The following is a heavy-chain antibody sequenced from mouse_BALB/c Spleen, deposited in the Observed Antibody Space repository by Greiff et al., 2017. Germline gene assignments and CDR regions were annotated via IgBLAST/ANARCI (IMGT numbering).Heavy chain of an antibody. CDR3: ARGYYDYAWFAY. CDR1: GFTFSSYG. Sequence: EVQRVESGGDLVKPGGSLKLSCAASGFTFSSYGMSWVRQTPDKRLEWVATISSGGSYTYYPDSVKGRFTISRDNAKNTLYLQMSSLKSEDTAMYYCARGYYDYAWFAYWGQGTLVTVSA. D-gene: IGHD2-4*01. CDR2: ISSGGSYT. J-gene: IGHJ3*01. V-gene: IGHV5-6*01.